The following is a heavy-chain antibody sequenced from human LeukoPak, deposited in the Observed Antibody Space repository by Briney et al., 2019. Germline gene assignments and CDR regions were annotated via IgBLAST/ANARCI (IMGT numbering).Heavy chain of an antibody. CDR1: GGSISSGGYS. CDR2: IYHSGST. D-gene: IGHD3-22*01. Sequence: SQTLSLTCAVSGGSISSGGYSWSWIRQPPGKGLEWIGYIYHSGSTYYNPSLKSRVTISVDRSKNQFSLKLSSVTAADTAVYYCARGHDSSGYYPPYNWFDPWGQGTLVTVSS. J-gene: IGHJ5*02. V-gene: IGHV4-30-2*01. CDR3: ARGHDSSGYYPPYNWFDP.